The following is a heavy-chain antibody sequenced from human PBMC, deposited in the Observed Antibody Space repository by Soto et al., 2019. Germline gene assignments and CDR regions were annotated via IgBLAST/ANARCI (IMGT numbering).Heavy chain of an antibody. CDR1: GGTFSSYA. V-gene: IGHV1-69*12. CDR2: IIPIFGTA. Sequence: QVQLVQSGAEVKKPGSSVKVSCKASGGTFSSYAISWVRQAPGQGLEWMAGIIPIFGTANYAQKFQGRVTITADESTSTAYMELSSLRSEDTAVYYCARDLRCTNGVCYSAGNWFDPWGQGTLVTVSS. J-gene: IGHJ5*02. D-gene: IGHD2-8*01. CDR3: ARDLRCTNGVCYSAGNWFDP.